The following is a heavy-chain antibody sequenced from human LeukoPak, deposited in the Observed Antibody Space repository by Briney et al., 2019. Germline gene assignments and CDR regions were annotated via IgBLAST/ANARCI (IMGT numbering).Heavy chain of an antibody. D-gene: IGHD3-9*01. Sequence: GGSLRLSCAASGFTSSDYTMNWVRQAPGKGLEWVSAISGSGGSTYYADSVKGRFTISRDNSKNTLYLQMNSLRAEDTAVYYCAKEVTIFSEFDYWGQGTLVTVSS. CDR1: GFTSSDYT. J-gene: IGHJ4*02. V-gene: IGHV3-23*01. CDR3: AKEVTIFSEFDY. CDR2: ISGSGGST.